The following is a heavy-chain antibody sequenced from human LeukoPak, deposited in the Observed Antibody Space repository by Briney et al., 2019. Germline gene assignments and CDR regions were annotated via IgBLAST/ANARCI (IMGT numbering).Heavy chain of an antibody. Sequence: PGESLKISCKGSGYSFTSYWIGWVRQMPGKGLEWMGIIYPGDSDTRYSPSFQGQVTISADKSISTAYLQWSSLKASDTAMYYCARLNRGIWSGYQPDFFDYWGQGTLVTVSS. D-gene: IGHD3-3*01. CDR3: ARLNRGIWSGYQPDFFDY. CDR1: GYSFTSYW. CDR2: IYPGDSDT. V-gene: IGHV5-51*01. J-gene: IGHJ4*02.